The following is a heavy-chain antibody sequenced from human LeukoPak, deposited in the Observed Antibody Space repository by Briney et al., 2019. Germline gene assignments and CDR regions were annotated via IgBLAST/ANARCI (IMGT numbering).Heavy chain of an antibody. V-gene: IGHV3-21*01. D-gene: IGHD5-18*01. Sequence: PGGSLRLSCAASGFTFSTYSMNWVRQAPGKGLEWVSSISRSSSYMYYADSVKGRFTISRDNAKNSLYLQMNSLRAEDTAVYYCARHGYSYGQGFDYWGQGTLVTASS. J-gene: IGHJ4*02. CDR1: GFTFSTYS. CDR3: ARHGYSYGQGFDY. CDR2: ISRSSSYM.